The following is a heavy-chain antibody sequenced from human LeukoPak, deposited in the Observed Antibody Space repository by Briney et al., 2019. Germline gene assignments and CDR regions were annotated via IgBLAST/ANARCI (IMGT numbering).Heavy chain of an antibody. V-gene: IGHV4-39*07. Sequence: PSETLSLTCAVSGGSIRSNNHYWGWIRQPPGKGLEWIGNIYFDGNIAYNPSLQSRVTISVDTPKNQFSLRLNSVTSADTAMYYCARVELIVALPTSFDPWGQGTLVTVSS. J-gene: IGHJ5*02. CDR1: GGSIRSNNHY. D-gene: IGHD5-12*01. CDR2: IYFDGNI. CDR3: ARVELIVALPTSFDP.